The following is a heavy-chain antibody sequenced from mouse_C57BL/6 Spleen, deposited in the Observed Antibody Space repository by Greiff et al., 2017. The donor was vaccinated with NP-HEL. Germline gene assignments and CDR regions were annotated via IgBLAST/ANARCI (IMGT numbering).Heavy chain of an antibody. CDR1: GYTFTSYW. CDR2: IYPGNSDT. Sequence: SGTVPARPGASVKMSCKTSGYTFTSYWMHWVKQRPGQGLEWIGAIYPGNSDTSYNQKFKGKAKLTAVTSASTAYMELSSLTNEDSAVYYCTSLASYGYEGLYAMDYWGQGTSVTVSS. J-gene: IGHJ4*01. D-gene: IGHD2-9*01. V-gene: IGHV1-5*01. CDR3: TSLASYGYEGLYAMDY.